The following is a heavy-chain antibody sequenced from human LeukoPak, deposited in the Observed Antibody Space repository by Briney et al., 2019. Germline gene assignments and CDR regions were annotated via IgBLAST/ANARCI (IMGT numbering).Heavy chain of an antibody. D-gene: IGHD6-13*01. CDR2: IYTSGST. CDR3: ARDSPNSSSWYGRYFYFDY. V-gene: IGHV4-61*02. CDR1: GGSISSGSYY. Sequence: SETLSLTCTVSGGSISSGSYYWSWIRQPAGKGLEWIGRIYTSGSTNYNPSLKSRVTISVDTSKNQFSLKLSSVTAADTAVYYWARDSPNSSSWYGRYFYFDYGGQGTLVTVSS. J-gene: IGHJ4*02.